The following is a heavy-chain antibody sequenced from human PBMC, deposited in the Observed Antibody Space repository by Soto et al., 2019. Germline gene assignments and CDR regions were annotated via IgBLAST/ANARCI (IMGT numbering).Heavy chain of an antibody. CDR2: INPKSGGT. CDR1: GSSFTDYH. Sequence: ASVKVSCKAPGSSFTDYHIHWVRQAPGQGLEWLGRINPKSGGTSTGQKFQGWVTMTTDTSISTASMELTKLTSDDTSIYYCARRDSTDCSNGVCSLCYNHYRDFWYQGTTGTVSS. V-gene: IGHV1-2*04. CDR3: ARRDSTDCSNGVCSLCYNHYRDF. D-gene: IGHD2-8*01. J-gene: IGHJ6*03.